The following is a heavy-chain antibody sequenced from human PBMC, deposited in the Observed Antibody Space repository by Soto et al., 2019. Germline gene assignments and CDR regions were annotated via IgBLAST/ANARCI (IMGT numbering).Heavy chain of an antibody. CDR2: ISGSGDST. CDR3: SRRTSGWYFDY. V-gene: IGHV3-23*01. D-gene: IGHD6-19*01. CDR1: GFTFSSYA. J-gene: IGHJ4*02. Sequence: EVQLLESGGGLVQPGGSLRLSCAASGFTFSSYAMSWVRQAPGKGLEWVSVISGSGDSTYYADSVKGRFTISRDNSKNTLYLQMNSLRAEDTAVYYCSRRTSGWYFDYWGQGTVVTVSS.